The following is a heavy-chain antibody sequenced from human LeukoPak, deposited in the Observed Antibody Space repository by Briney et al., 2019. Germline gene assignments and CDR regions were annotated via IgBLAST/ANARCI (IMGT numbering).Heavy chain of an antibody. D-gene: IGHD1-7*01. Sequence: ASVKVSCKASGYTFTSYGISWVRQAPGQGLERMGWISAYNGNTNYAQKLQGRVTMTTDTSTSTAYMELSSLRSEDTAVYYCASPARPWNYAWYYYYYYMDVWGKGTTVTVSS. V-gene: IGHV1-18*01. CDR1: GYTFTSYG. CDR3: ASPARPWNYAWYYYYYYMDV. CDR2: ISAYNGNT. J-gene: IGHJ6*03.